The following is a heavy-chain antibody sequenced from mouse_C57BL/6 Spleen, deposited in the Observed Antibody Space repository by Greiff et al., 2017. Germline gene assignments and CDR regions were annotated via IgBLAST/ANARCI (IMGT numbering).Heavy chain of an antibody. CDR2: IYPGDGDT. D-gene: IGHD2-4*01. J-gene: IGHJ2*01. CDR3: ARVGDYDGGVYFDY. V-gene: IGHV1-80*01. Sequence: VQLQQSGAELVKPGASVKISCKASGYAFSSYWMNWVKQRPGKGLEWIGQIYPGDGDTNYNGKFKGKNTLTADKSSSTAYMQLSSLTSEDSAVYFCARVGDYDGGVYFDYWGQGTTLTVSS. CDR1: GYAFSSYW.